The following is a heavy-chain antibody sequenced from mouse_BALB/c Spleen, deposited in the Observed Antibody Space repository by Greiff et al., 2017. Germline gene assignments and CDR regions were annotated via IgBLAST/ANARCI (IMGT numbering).Heavy chain of an antibody. V-gene: IGHV5-9-4*01. Sequence: EVHLVESGGGLVKPGGSLKLSCAASGFTFSSYAMSWVRQSPEKRLEWVAEISSGGSYTYYPDTVTGRFTISRDNAKNTLYLEMSSLRSEDTAMYYCARGDYGYEGMDYWGQGTSVTVSS. J-gene: IGHJ4*01. CDR3: ARGDYGYEGMDY. D-gene: IGHD2-14*01. CDR1: GFTFSSYA. CDR2: ISSGGSYT.